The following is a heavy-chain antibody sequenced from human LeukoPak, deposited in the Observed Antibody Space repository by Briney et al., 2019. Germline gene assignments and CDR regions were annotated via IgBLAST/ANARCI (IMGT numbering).Heavy chain of an antibody. Sequence: KPGGSLRLSCAASGFTFSDYYMSWIRQAPGKELEWVSYISSSGSTIYYADSVKGRFTISRDNAKNSLYLQMNSLRAEDTAVYYCARDPRITFGGVIVPYYFDYWGQGTLVTVSS. D-gene: IGHD3-16*02. J-gene: IGHJ4*02. CDR2: ISSSGSTI. CDR3: ARDPRITFGGVIVPYYFDY. CDR1: GFTFSDYY. V-gene: IGHV3-11*01.